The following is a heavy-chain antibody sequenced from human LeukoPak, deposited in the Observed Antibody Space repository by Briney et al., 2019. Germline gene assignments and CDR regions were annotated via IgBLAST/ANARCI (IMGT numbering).Heavy chain of an antibody. CDR1: GFTFSSYG. V-gene: IGHV3-30*18. CDR3: AKWYGGNSGKYFQH. J-gene: IGHJ1*01. D-gene: IGHD4-23*01. CDR2: ISYDGSNK. Sequence: GRSLRLSCAASGFTFSSYGMHWVRQAPGKGLEWVAVISYDGSNKYYADSVKGRFTISRDNSKNTLYLQMNSLRAEDTAVYYCAKWYGGNSGKYFQHWGQGTLVTVSS.